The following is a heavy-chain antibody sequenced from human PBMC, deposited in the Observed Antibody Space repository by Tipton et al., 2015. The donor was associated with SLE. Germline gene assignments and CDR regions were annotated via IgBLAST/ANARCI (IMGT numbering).Heavy chain of an antibody. CDR1: GFIFSNDR. Sequence: SLRLSCAASGFIFSNDRMNWVRQAPGKGLEWVSTIYRSGDKTFYAGSVEGRFTISRDNSKNTLYLHMNSLRAEDTAIYYCAKGQGQIDSWGQGTLVTVSS. J-gene: IGHJ5*01. CDR2: IYRSGDKT. CDR3: AKGQGQIDS. V-gene: IGHV3-23*01.